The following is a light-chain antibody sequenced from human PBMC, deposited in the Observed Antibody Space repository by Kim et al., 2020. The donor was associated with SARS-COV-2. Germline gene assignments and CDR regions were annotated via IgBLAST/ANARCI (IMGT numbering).Light chain of an antibody. V-gene: IGLV3-19*01. J-gene: IGLJ2*01. Sequence: VAWGQTVRITCQGDSLRSYSATWYQQQPGPAPILVIYGKNNRPSGIPVRFSGSSSGNTASLTITGTQAGDEADYYCNSRDTNDHLVFGGGTQLTVL. CDR1: SLRSYS. CDR3: NSRDTNDHLV. CDR2: GKN.